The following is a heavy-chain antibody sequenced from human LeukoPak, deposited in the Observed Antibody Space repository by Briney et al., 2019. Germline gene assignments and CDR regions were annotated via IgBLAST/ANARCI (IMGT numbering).Heavy chain of an antibody. V-gene: IGHV4-59*01. D-gene: IGHD1-26*01. J-gene: IGHJ4*02. CDR1: GGSISSYY. CDR2: IYYSGST. CDR3: ARDRVGATSNFDY. Sequence: SETLSLTCTVSGGSISSYYWSWIRQPPGQGLEWIGYIYYSGSTNYNPSLKSRVTISLDTSKNQFSLKLSSVTAADTAVYYCARDRVGATSNFDYWGQGTLVTVSS.